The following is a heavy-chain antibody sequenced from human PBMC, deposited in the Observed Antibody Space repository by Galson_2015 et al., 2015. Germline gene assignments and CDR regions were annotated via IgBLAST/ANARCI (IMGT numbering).Heavy chain of an antibody. J-gene: IGHJ4*02. CDR3: ARDLGSSGPFDY. CDR1: GFTFSSFW. V-gene: IGHV3-74*01. CDR2: INSVDTTR. D-gene: IGHD3-22*01. Sequence: SLGPSCAASGFTFSSFWMHWVRQAPGKGLVWGSRINSVDTTRTYADSVNGRFTISRDNAKNTLYLEMNSLRAEDTAVYYCARDLGSSGPFDYWGQGTLVTVSS.